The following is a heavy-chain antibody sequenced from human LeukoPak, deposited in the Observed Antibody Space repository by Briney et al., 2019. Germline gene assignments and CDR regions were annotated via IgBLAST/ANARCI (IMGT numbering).Heavy chain of an antibody. D-gene: IGHD3-22*01. CDR1: GFTFSSYA. CDR2: ISGSGGST. V-gene: IGHV3-23*01. CDR3: AKDQYYYDSSGYYQYYFDY. Sequence: GGSLTLSCAASGFTFSSYAMSWVRQAPGKGLEWVSAISGSGGSTYYADCVKGRFTISRDNSKNTLYLQMNSLRAEDTAVYYCAKDQYYYDSSGYYQYYFDYWGQGALVTVSS. J-gene: IGHJ4*02.